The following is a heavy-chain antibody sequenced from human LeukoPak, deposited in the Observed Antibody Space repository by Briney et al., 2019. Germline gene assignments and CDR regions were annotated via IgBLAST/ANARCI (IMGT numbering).Heavy chain of an antibody. CDR3: AREVRRSLGAFDI. D-gene: IGHD3-22*01. V-gene: IGHV3-11*01. CDR2: ISSSGSTI. Sequence: GGSLRLSCAASGFTFSDYYMSWIRQAPGKGLESVSYISSSGSTIYYADSVKGRFTISSDNAKNSLYLQMNSLRAEDTAVYDCAREVRRSLGAFDIWGQGTMVTVSS. J-gene: IGHJ3*02. CDR1: GFTFSDYY.